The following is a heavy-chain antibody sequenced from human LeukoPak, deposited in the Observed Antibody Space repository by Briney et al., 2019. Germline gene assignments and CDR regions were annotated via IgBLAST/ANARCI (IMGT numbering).Heavy chain of an antibody. CDR1: GGTFSSYA. J-gene: IGHJ5*02. V-gene: IGHV1-69*13. D-gene: IGHD3-3*01. Sequence: ASVKVSCKASGGTFSSYAINWVRQAPGQGLEWMGGIIPIFGIANYAQKFQGRVTITADESTSTAYMELSSLRSEDTAVYYCAREEVTIFGVVILNRSTWFDPWGHGTLVTVSS. CDR2: IIPIFGIA. CDR3: AREEVTIFGVVILNRSTWFDP.